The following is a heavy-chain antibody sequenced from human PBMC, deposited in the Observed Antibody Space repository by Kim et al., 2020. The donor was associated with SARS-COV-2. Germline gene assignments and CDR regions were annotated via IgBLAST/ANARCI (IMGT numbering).Heavy chain of an antibody. D-gene: IGHD2-2*02. CDR2: IYTSGGT. Sequence: SETLSLTCTVSGGSISNYYWSWIRQPAGKGLEWIGRIYTSGGTNYSPSLKSRVTISIDTSKSQFSLNLSSVTAADTAVYYCARVGCSSNVCYTRGMDVWG. CDR3: ARVGCSSNVCYTRGMDV. V-gene: IGHV4-4*07. CDR1: GGSISNYY. J-gene: IGHJ6*01.